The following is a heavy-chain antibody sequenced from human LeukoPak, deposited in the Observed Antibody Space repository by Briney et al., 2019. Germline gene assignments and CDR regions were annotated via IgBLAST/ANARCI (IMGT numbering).Heavy chain of an antibody. J-gene: IGHJ2*01. D-gene: IGHD4-17*01. V-gene: IGHV4-61*01. CDR3: ARDRGWATVTSTYWYFDL. CDR2: IYNSGST. Sequence: SETLSLTCTVPVGSVSSGSYYWSWIRQPPGKGLEWLWYIYNSGSTNYNPSLKTRVSIPVDTSKNQFSLKLTSVSAADTAVYCCARDRGWATVTSTYWYFDLWGRGTLVTVSS. CDR1: VGSVSSGSYY.